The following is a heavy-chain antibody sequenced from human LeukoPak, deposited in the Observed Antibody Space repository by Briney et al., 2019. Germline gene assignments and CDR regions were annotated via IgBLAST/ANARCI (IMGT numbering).Heavy chain of an antibody. D-gene: IGHD3-3*01. CDR2: FDPEDGET. V-gene: IGHV1-24*01. CDR1: GYTLTELS. Sequence: ASVKVSCXVSGYTLTELSMHWVRQARGKGLEWMAGFDPEDGETIYAQKFQGRVTMTEDTSTDTAYMELSSLRSEDTAVYYCATGYDFWSGPYYYYYYMDVWGKGTTVTVSS. CDR3: ATGYDFWSGPYYYYYYMDV. J-gene: IGHJ6*03.